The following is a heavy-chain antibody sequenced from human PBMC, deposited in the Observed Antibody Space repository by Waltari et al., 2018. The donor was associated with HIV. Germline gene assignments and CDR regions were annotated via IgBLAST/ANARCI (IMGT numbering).Heavy chain of an antibody. J-gene: IGHJ3*02. CDR3: AQKPVGFDAFDI. CDR2: IYWDDDK. D-gene: IGHD1-26*01. V-gene: IGHV2-5*02. CDR1: GFSLSTTGVG. Sequence: QIILKESGPTLVKPTQTLTLTCTFSGFSLSTTGVGVGWIRQPPGKALALRQPPGKALEWLALIYWDDDKRYSPSLKSRLTITKDTSKNQVVLTMTNMDPVDTATYYCAQKPVGFDAFDIWGQGTMVTVSS.